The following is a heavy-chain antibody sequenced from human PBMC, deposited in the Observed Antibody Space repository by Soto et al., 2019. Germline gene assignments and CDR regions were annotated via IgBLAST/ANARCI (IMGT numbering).Heavy chain of an antibody. D-gene: IGHD3-10*01. Sequence: QMQLVQSGPEVKKPGTSVKVSCKASGFTFTSSAVQWVRQARGQRLEWIGWIVVGSGNTNYAQKFQERVTITRDMAKQAEKVKARVRMIRDMSKVTGYRERSSLRCEDTAVYYCAAGGFVFVERLTGGGYYYGMDVWGQGTTVTVSS. CDR3: YRERSSLRCEDTAVYYCAAGGFVFVERLTGGGYYYGMDV. CDR2: IVVGSGNT. V-gene: IGHV1-58*01. J-gene: IGHJ6*02. CDR1: GFTFTSSA.